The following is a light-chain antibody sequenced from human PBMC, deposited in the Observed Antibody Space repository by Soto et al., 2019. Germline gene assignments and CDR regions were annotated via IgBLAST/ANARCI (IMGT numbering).Light chain of an antibody. J-gene: IGKJ2*01. CDR2: GAS. CDR1: QSVSSSY. Sequence: EIVLTQSPGTLSLSPGERATLSCRASQSVSSSYLAWYQQKPGQAPRLLIYGASSRATGIPDRFSGSGSGTDFTLTISRLEPEESAVYYCQQYGSSLYTFGQGTKLEIK. CDR3: QQYGSSLYT. V-gene: IGKV3-20*01.